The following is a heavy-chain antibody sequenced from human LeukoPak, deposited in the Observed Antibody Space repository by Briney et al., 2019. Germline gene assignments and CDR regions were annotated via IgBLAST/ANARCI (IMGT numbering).Heavy chain of an antibody. CDR3: AKDGNTVTTFGYYGMDV. Sequence: PGGSLRLSCAASGFTFSSYAMSWVRQAPGKGLEWVSAISGSGGSTYYADSVKGRFTISRDNSKNTLYLQMNSLRAEDTAVYYCAKDGNTVTTFGYYGMDVWGQGTTVTASS. CDR2: ISGSGGST. D-gene: IGHD4-17*01. CDR1: GFTFSSYA. V-gene: IGHV3-23*01. J-gene: IGHJ6*02.